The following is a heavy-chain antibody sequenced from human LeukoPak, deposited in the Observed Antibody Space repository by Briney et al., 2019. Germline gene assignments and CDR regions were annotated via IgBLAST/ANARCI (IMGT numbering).Heavy chain of an antibody. CDR1: GGSISSYY. Sequence: SETLSLTCTVSGGSISSYYWSWIRQPPGKGLEWIGSIYYSGSTYYNPSLKSRVTISVDTSKNQFSLKLSSVTAADTAVYYCARLYGSGTRWGQGTLVTISS. V-gene: IGHV4-59*05. D-gene: IGHD3-10*01. CDR2: IYYSGST. CDR3: ARLYGSGTR. J-gene: IGHJ4*02.